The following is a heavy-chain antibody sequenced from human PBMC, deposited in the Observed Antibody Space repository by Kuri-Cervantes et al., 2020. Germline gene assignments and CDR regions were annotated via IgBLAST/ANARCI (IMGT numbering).Heavy chain of an antibody. Sequence: ESLKISCAVYGGSFSGYYWSWIRQPPGKGLEWIGEINHSGSTNYNPSLKSRVTISVDTSKNQFFLKLSSVTAADTAVYYCARGSVYGDYVRSTSLAYWGQGTLVTVSS. CDR3: ARGSVYGDYVRSTSLAY. J-gene: IGHJ4*02. CDR2: INHSGST. CDR1: GGSFSGYY. D-gene: IGHD4-17*01. V-gene: IGHV4-34*01.